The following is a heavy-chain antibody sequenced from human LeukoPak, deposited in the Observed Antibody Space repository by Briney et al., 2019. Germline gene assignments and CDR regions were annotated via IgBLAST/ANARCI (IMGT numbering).Heavy chain of an antibody. J-gene: IGHJ4*02. CDR3: ARGKGTSSWLDY. Sequence: SETLSLTCTVSGDSISSYYWSWIRPHPGKGLEWIGYIHYDGSTNYNPFLKSRVTMSVDTSNNHFSLNLSSVTAGDTAVYYCARGKGTSSWLDYWGQGTLVTVSS. V-gene: IGHV4-59*01. CDR1: GDSISSYY. CDR2: IHYDGST. D-gene: IGHD6-13*01.